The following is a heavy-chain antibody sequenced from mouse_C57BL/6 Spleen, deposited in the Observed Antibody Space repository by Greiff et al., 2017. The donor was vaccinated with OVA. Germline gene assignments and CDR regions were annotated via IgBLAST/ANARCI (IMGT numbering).Heavy chain of an antibody. D-gene: IGHD2-3*01. V-gene: IGHV2-2*01. CDR3: ARNDDGYPAWCAY. CDR1: GFSLTSYG. J-gene: IGHJ3*01. Sequence: QVQLQQSGPGLVQPSQSLSITCTVSGFSLTSYGVHWVRQSPGKGLEWLGVIWSGGSTDYNAAFISRLSISKDNSKSQVFFKMNSLQADDTAIYYCARNDDGYPAWCAYGGQGTLVTVSA. CDR2: IWSGGST.